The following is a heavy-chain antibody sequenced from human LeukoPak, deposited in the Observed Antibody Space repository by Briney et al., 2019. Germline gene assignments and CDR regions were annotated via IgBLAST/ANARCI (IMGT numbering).Heavy chain of an antibody. V-gene: IGHV1-18*01. CDR3: AKMGIAAAGTKSYYYYYMDV. J-gene: IGHJ6*03. CDR2: INAYNGNT. Sequence: ASVKVSCKASGYTFTSYGISWVRQAPGQGREWMGWINAYNGNTNYAQKLQGRVTMTTDTSTSTAYMELRSLRSDDTAVYYCAKMGIAAAGTKSYYYYYMDVWGKGTTVTVSS. CDR1: GYTFTSYG. D-gene: IGHD6-13*01.